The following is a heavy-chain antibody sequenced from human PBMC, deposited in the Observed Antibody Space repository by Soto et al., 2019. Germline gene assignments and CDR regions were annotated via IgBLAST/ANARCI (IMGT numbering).Heavy chain of an antibody. D-gene: IGHD5-12*01. CDR2: IYYSGST. V-gene: IGHV4-59*01. CDR3: ARDRDSGYDYGLGWFDP. J-gene: IGHJ5*02. CDR1: GGSISSYY. Sequence: TSETLSLTCTVSGGSISSYYWSWIRQPPGKGLEWIGYIYYSGSTNYNPSLKSRVTISVDTSKNQFSLKLSSVTAADTAVYYCARDRDSGYDYGLGWFDPWGQGTLVTVSS.